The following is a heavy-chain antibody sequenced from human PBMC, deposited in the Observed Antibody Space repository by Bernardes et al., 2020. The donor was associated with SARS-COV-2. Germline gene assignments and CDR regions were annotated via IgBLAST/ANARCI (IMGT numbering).Heavy chain of an antibody. D-gene: IGHD2-15*01. CDR3: GRVEGFCSGGTCFSLFYFDF. J-gene: IGHJ4*02. Sequence: KASGYSFTTYGISWVRQAPGKGLEWMGWISGYNGNTTYAQNLQGRITMTIDISTSTAFMELRRLRSDDTAVYYCGRVEGFCSGGTCFSLFYFDFWGQGTLVTVSS. CDR1: GYSFTTYG. V-gene: IGHV1-18*04. CDR2: ISGYNGNT.